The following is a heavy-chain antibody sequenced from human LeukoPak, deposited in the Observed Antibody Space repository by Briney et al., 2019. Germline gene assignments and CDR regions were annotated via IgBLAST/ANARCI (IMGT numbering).Heavy chain of an antibody. D-gene: IGHD1-26*01. V-gene: IGHV3-11*01. CDR2: ISTSGGTI. CDR1: GFTFNDYF. CDR3: ARGVIVGDV. J-gene: IGHJ6*02. Sequence: GGSLRLSCAASGFTFNDYFMSWIRQAPGKGLEWLSYISTSGGTIYYADSVKGRFTISRDNAKNSLYLQMNSLRAEDTAVYYCARGVIVGDVWGQGTTVTVSS.